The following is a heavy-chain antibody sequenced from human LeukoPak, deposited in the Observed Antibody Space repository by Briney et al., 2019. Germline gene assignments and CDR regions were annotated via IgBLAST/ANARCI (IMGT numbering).Heavy chain of an antibody. CDR1: RFTLSSYS. D-gene: IGHD3-10*01. Sequence: PGVSLTLYCAASRFTLSSYSMNWLRPAPGKGLEWVSSISTSSSYIYYADSVKGRFTISRDNAKKSLYLQMDSLRAEDTAVYYCARERYNYGPGEVDYWGQGTLVTVSS. CDR2: ISTSSSYI. J-gene: IGHJ4*02. V-gene: IGHV3-21*01. CDR3: ARERYNYGPGEVDY.